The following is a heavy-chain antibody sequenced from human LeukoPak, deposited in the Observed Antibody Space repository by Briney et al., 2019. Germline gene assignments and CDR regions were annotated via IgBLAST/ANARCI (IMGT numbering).Heavy chain of an antibody. CDR2: IYYSGNT. CDR3: ARLGGYSYGSSYYFDY. D-gene: IGHD5-18*01. V-gene: IGHV4-59*08. CDR1: GGSISSYY. Sequence: PSETLSLTCTVSGGSISSYYWSWIRQPPGKGLEWIGYIYYSGNTYYNPSLKSRVTISVDTSKNQFSLRLSSVTAADTAVYYCARLGGYSYGSSYYFDYWGQGTLVTVSS. J-gene: IGHJ4*02.